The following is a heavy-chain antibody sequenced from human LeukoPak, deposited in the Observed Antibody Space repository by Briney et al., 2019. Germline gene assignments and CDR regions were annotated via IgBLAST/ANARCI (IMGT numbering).Heavy chain of an antibody. J-gene: IGHJ4*01. D-gene: IGHD7-27*01. CDR2: IKSDGTSA. V-gene: IGHV3-74*01. Sequence: GGSLKVSCAVPGFTVSTYWMDWVRQAPGKGLVWVSRIKSDGTSANYADSVKGRFTISRENAKNMLYLQMNSLRVEDTALYYCAIIQLGGWGHGTLLTVPS. CDR3: AIIQLGG. CDR1: GFTVSTYW.